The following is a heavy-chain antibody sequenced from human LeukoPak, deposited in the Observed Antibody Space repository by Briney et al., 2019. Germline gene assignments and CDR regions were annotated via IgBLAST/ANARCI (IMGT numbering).Heavy chain of an antibody. Sequence: GGSLRLSCAASGLTFSNYAMMWLRQAPGKGLEWVSAITGSGGWALYADSVKGRFTISRDNSKNTLYLQMSSLRAEDTAVYYCARAGYSGYEYYFDYWGQGTLVTVSS. V-gene: IGHV3-23*01. J-gene: IGHJ4*02. CDR2: ITGSGGWA. D-gene: IGHD5-12*01. CDR1: GLTFSNYA. CDR3: ARAGYSGYEYYFDY.